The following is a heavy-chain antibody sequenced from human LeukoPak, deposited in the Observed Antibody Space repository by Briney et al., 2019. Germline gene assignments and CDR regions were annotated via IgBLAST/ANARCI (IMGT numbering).Heavy chain of an antibody. V-gene: IGHV3-33*01. CDR2: AYGDGSSQ. Sequence: GGSLRLSCAASGFPFSGYGMHWVRQAPGKGLEGVAVAYGDGSSQYYADSVKGRFSISKDISKNTLSLQMNSLRAEDTAVYSCATGGNFYYSHWGQGTLVTVSS. CDR1: GFPFSGYG. J-gene: IGHJ1*01. D-gene: IGHD4-11*01. CDR3: ATGGNFYYSH.